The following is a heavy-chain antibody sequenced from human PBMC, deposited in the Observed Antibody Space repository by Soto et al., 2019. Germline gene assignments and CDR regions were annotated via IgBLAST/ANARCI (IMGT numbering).Heavy chain of an antibody. D-gene: IGHD3-10*01. CDR2: MNPNSGNT. Sequence: GASVKFSCKASGYTFTSYDINWVRQATGQGLEWMGWMNPNSGNTGYAQKFQGRVTMTRNTSISTAYMELSSLRSEDTAIYYCAKKVNSGPGSQYFDYWGQGTLVTVSS. J-gene: IGHJ4*02. CDR1: GYTFTSYD. CDR3: AKKVNSGPGSQYFDY. V-gene: IGHV1-8*01.